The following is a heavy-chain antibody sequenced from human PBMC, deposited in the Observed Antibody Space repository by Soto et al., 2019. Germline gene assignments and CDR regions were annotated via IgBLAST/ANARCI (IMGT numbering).Heavy chain of an antibody. D-gene: IGHD2-15*01. CDR1: GYTFTTYG. CDR2: ISAYNGNT. V-gene: IGHV1-18*01. J-gene: IGHJ4*02. CDR3: ARVPSRVVVADTAY. Sequence: ASVKVSCKGSGYTFTTYGISWVRQAHGQGLEWMGWISAYNGNTKYAWKLQGRVTMTTDTSTSTAYMELRSLRSDDTAVYYCARVPSRVVVADTAYWGQGTLVTVSS.